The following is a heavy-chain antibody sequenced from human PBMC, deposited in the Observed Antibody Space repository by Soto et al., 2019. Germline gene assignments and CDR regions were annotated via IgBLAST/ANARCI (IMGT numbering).Heavy chain of an antibody. CDR2: VSIGGST. CDR3: AKGLGAGGDFDY. Sequence: DVQLLESGGGLVQPAGSLRLSCAASGFTFSRYAMGWFRQGPGKGLEWVAVVSIGGSTHYADSVRGRFTISRDNSKNTLSLRVNSLTAEDTAVYVCAKGLGAGGDFDYWGHGALVTVSS. CDR1: GFTFSRYA. J-gene: IGHJ4*01. D-gene: IGHD1-26*01. V-gene: IGHV3-23*01.